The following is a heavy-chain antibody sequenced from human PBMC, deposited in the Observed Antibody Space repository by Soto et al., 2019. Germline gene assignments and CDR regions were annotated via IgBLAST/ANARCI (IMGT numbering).Heavy chain of an antibody. Sequence: GASVKVSCKASGYTFTSYAMHWVRQAHGQRLEWMGWINAGNGNTKYSQKFQGRVTITRDTSASTAYMELSSLRSEDTAVYYCARTPKDTAMVPFDYWGQGTLVTVSS. CDR1: GYTFTSYA. D-gene: IGHD5-18*01. V-gene: IGHV1-3*01. CDR2: INAGNGNT. CDR3: ARTPKDTAMVPFDY. J-gene: IGHJ4*02.